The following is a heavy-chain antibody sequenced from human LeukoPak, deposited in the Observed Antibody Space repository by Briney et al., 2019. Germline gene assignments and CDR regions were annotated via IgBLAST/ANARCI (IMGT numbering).Heavy chain of an antibody. CDR1: GGSISSNY. CDR2: IHYRGST. D-gene: IGHD3-22*01. CDR3: AREVGGWLNA. J-gene: IGHJ4*02. V-gene: IGHV4-59*01. Sequence: SETPSLTCTLSGGSISSNYWSWIRQPPGKGLEWIGYIHYRGSTNYNPSLKSRVTISVDTSKNQFSLRLSSVTAADTAVYYCAREVGGWLNAWGQGTLVTVSS.